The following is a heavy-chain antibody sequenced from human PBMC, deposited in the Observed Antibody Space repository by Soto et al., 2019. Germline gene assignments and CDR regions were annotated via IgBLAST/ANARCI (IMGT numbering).Heavy chain of an antibody. Sequence: VGFLRLACGACGFTFRKFGMHWVRQAPGKGVEGVAVISYDGILKTYEDSVKGRITISRDNSKNTLYLHLSSLRADDTAVYYCGKDTLKHDRADYSKIHFVDFGSQGTMVTVSS. V-gene: IGHV3-30*18. J-gene: IGHJ4*02. CDR3: GKDTLKHDRADYSKIHFVDF. CDR1: GFTFRKFG. D-gene: IGHD4-4*01. CDR2: ISYDGILK.